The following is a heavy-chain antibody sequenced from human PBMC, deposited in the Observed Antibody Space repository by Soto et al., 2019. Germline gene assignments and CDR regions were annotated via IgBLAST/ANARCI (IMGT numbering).Heavy chain of an antibody. CDR1: GFTFSSYS. V-gene: IGHV3-21*01. CDR2: ISSSSSYI. J-gene: IGHJ6*03. D-gene: IGHD3-3*01. CDR3: ARDSQGRFLEWPRYYYYYMDV. Sequence: GSLILSCAASGFTFSSYSMNWVRQAPGKGLEWVSSISSSSSYIYYADSVKGRFTISRDNAKNSLYLQMNSLRAEDTAVYYCARDSQGRFLEWPRYYYYYMDVWGKGTTVTVSS.